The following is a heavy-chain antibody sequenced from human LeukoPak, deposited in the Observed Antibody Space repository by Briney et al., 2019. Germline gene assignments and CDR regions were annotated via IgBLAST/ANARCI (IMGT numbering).Heavy chain of an antibody. CDR2: IHTSGST. V-gene: IGHV4-61*09. J-gene: IGHJ5*02. Sequence: RASQTLSLICTVSGDSISIGRYYWTWTRQPAGKGPEWIVHIHTSGSTKYNPSLKSRVTISLDTSENQFSLGLNSVTAADTAVYYCARSIAVTGKNWLDPWGQGTLVTVSS. CDR3: ARSIAVTGKNWLDP. CDR1: GDSISIGRYY. D-gene: IGHD6-13*01.